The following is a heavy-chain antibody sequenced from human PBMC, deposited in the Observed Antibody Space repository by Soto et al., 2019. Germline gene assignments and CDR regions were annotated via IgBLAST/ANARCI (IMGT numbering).Heavy chain of an antibody. CDR1: GFSLNTGGLG. J-gene: IGHJ6*02. CDR2: IYWDGDK. D-gene: IGHD2-21*02. CDR3: AHSRCGGDCLRSYSSHDYYGMDV. Sequence: QITLKESGPTLVKPTQPLTLTCTFSGFSLNTGGLGVGWIRQPPGKALEWLALIYWDGDKRYSPSLKSRLSITKHTSNNQVVHTRANMDPVDTATYYCAHSRCGGDCLRSYSSHDYYGMDVWGQGTTVTVSS. V-gene: IGHV2-5*02.